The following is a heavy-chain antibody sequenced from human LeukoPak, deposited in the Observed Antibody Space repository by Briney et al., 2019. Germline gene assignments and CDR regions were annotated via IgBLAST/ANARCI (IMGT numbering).Heavy chain of an antibody. D-gene: IGHD2-2*01. V-gene: IGHV3-11*04. Sequence: GGSLRLSCAASGFTFSDYYMGWVRRAPGKGLEWVSYIDMSATTIYYADSVKGRFTISRDNAKNSLYLQMNSLRAEDTAVYYCASKFRSSDYYYYMDVWGKGTTVTVSS. J-gene: IGHJ6*03. CDR1: GFTFSDYY. CDR3: ASKFRSSDYYYYMDV. CDR2: IDMSATTI.